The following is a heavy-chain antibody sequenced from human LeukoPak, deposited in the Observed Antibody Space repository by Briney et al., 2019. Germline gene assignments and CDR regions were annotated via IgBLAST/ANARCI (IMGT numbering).Heavy chain of an antibody. CDR1: GHTFTGYY. D-gene: IGHD3-16*01. V-gene: IGHV1-2*02. CDR2: INPNSGDT. J-gene: IGHJ4*02. CDR3: ATQRGCYLWGTDVDC. Sequence: ASVKVSCKASGHTFTGYYMHWVRQAPGQGLEWMGWINPNSGDTKYAQKFQGRVTMTRDTSISTAYMELSRLRSDDTAVYYCATQRGCYLWGTDVDCWGQGTLVTVSS.